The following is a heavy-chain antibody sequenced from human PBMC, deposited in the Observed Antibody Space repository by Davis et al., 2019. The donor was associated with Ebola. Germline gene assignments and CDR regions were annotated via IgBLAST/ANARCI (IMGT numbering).Heavy chain of an antibody. CDR1: GGSISGVTYY. J-gene: IGHJ5*02. CDR2: IYYSGST. CDR3: ARVRDDYSNYSNWFDP. D-gene: IGHD4-11*01. V-gene: IGHV4-61*01. Sequence: MPSETLSLTCTVSGGSISGVTYYWTWIRQHPGKGLEWIGYIYYSGSTNYNPSLKSRLTISVDTSKNQFSLKLSSVTAADTAVYYCARVRDDYSNYSNWFDPWGQGTLVTVSS.